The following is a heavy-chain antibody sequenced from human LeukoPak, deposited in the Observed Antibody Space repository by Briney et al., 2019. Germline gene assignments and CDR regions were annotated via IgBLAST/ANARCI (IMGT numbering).Heavy chain of an antibody. CDR3: ARDQSYGDAFDI. CDR2: IIPIFGTA. CDR1: GGTFSSYA. J-gene: IGHJ3*02. V-gene: IGHV1-69*06. Sequence: SVKVSCKASGGTFSSYAISWVRQAPGQGLEWMGGIIPIFGTANYAQKFQGRVTITADKSTSTAYMELSSLRSEDTAVYYCARDQSYGDAFDIWGQGTMVTVSS. D-gene: IGHD3-16*01.